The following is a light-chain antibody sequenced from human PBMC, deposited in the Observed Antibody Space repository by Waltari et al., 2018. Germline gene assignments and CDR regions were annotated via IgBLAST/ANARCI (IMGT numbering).Light chain of an antibody. CDR1: QSISSW. CDR3: QQYNSYLGGT. CDR2: KAS. V-gene: IGKV1-5*03. Sequence: DIQMTQSPSTLSASVGDRVTITCRASQSISSWLAWYQQKPGKAPKLLIYKASSLESGVPSRLSGSGSGTEFTLTISSLQPDDFATYYCQQYNSYLGGTFGQGTKVEIK. J-gene: IGKJ1*01.